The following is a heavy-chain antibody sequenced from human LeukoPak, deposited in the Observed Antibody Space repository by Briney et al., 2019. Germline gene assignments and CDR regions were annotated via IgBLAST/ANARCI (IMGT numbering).Heavy chain of an antibody. V-gene: IGHV4-59*01. CDR1: GGSISSYY. Sequence: SETLSLTCTVSGGSISSYYWSWIRQPPGKGLEWIGYIYYSGSTNYNPSLKSRVTISVDTSKNQFSLKLSSVTAADTAVYYCARGGGVIADPFDYWGQGTLVTVSS. CDR3: ARGGGVIADPFDY. D-gene: IGHD3-16*02. CDR2: IYYSGST. J-gene: IGHJ4*02.